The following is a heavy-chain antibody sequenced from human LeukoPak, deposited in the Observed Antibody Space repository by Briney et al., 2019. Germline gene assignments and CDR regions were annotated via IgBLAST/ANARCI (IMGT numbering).Heavy chain of an antibody. Sequence: SETLSLTCTVSGGSISSSSDYWGWIRQPPGKGLEWIRSIYYSGSTYYNPSLKSRVTISVDTSKNQFSLKLSSVTAADTAVYYCARQNDYGDSLYYFDYWGQGTLVTVSS. CDR3: ARQNDYGDSLYYFDY. D-gene: IGHD4-17*01. J-gene: IGHJ4*02. CDR1: GGSISSSSDY. V-gene: IGHV4-39*01. CDR2: IYYSGST.